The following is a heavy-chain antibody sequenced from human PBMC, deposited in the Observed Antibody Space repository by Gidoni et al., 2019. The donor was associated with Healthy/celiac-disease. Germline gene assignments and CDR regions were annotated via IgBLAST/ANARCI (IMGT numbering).Heavy chain of an antibody. CDR1: GFTFSSYS. CDR3: ARGHSSGWYL. J-gene: IGHJ4*02. V-gene: IGHV3-48*02. CDR2: ISSSSSTI. D-gene: IGHD6-19*01. Sequence: EVQLVESGGGLVQPGGSLRLSCAASGFTFSSYSMNWVRQAPGKGLELVSYISSSSSTIYYADSVKGRFTIARDNAKNSLYLQMNSLRDEDTAVYYCARGHSSGWYLWGQGTLVTVSS.